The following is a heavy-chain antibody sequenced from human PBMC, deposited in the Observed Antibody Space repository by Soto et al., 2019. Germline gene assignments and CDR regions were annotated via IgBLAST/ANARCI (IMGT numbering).Heavy chain of an antibody. CDR2: IYYSGST. J-gene: IGHJ6*02. D-gene: IGHD2-15*01. CDR3: TRKTPTNGMAV. V-gene: IGHV4-39*01. Sequence: SDTLSLTCTVPCSSIRSLRYYWGWIRQPPGKGLEWIGSIYYSGSTYYNPSLKSRVTISVDTSKNQFSLKLSSVTAADTAVYYCTRKTPTNGMAVWGQGTTVT. CDR1: CSSIRSLRYY.